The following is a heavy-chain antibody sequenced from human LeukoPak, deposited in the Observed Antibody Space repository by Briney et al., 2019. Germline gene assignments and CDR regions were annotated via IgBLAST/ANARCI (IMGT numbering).Heavy chain of an antibody. CDR1: GDSINSGNYY. Sequence: TSETLSLTCTVSGDSINSGNYYWGWIRQPPGKGLGWIGTVYHSGSAYYNPSLKSRVTISVDTSKNQFSLELNSVTAADTAVYYCARLLAVTYPLGGAFDIWGQGTMVTVSS. V-gene: IGHV4-39*01. CDR2: VYHSGSA. J-gene: IGHJ3*02. D-gene: IGHD3-16*01. CDR3: ARLLAVTYPLGGAFDI.